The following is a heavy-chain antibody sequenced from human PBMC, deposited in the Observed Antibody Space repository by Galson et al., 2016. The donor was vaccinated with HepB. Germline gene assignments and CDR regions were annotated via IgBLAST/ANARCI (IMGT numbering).Heavy chain of an antibody. CDR3: ARDGHSRDVTCLDH. D-gene: IGHD5-12*01. J-gene: IGHJ4*02. Sequence: SVKVSCKASGCTLTSFHITWVRLAPGQGLEWMGWISGYSGDTNYPQKLQDRVTMTTDTSTCTAYMELRSLTSDDPAVYYCARDGHSRDVTCLDHWGQGTLVTVSS. CDR2: ISGYSGDT. V-gene: IGHV1-18*01. CDR1: GCTLTSFH.